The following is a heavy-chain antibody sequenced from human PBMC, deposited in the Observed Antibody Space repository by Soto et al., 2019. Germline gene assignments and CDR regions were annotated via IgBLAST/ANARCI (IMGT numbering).Heavy chain of an antibody. CDR2: IIPIFGTA. Sequence: AVKVSYTASGGTFSSYAISWVRQAPGQGLEWMGGIIPIFGTANYAQKFKGRVTITADESTSTAYMELSSLRSEDTAVYYCARGSTYYYGSGSYYISRGEAFDIWGQGTMVTVSS. CDR1: GGTFSSYA. V-gene: IGHV1-69*13. D-gene: IGHD3-10*01. J-gene: IGHJ3*02. CDR3: ARGSTYYYGSGSYYISRGEAFDI.